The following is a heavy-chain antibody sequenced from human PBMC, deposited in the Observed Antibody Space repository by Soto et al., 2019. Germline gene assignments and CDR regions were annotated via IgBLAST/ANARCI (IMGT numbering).Heavy chain of an antibody. J-gene: IGHJ4*02. V-gene: IGHV4-39*01. CDR2: IYYSGST. CDR3: ARQSYDSSDYFDY. D-gene: IGHD3-22*01. CDR1: GDSISRSSYY. Sequence: TSETLSLTCTFSGDSISRSSYYLGWIRQPPGKGLEWIGSIYYSGSTYYNPSLKSRVTISVDTSRIHFSLKLISVTAADTAIYYCARQSYDSSDYFDYWGQGTLVTVSS.